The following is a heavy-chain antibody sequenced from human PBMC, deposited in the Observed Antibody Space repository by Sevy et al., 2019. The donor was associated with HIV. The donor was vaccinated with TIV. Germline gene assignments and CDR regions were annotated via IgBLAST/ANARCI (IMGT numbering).Heavy chain of an antibody. CDR1: GFTFSSYA. Sequence: GGSPRLSCAASGFTFSSYAMSWVRQAPGKGLEWVSAISGSGGSTYYADSVKGRFTISRDNSKNTLYLQMNSLRAEDTVVYYCAKGGSSSWPLAVWGQGTTVTVSS. CDR3: AKGGSSSWPLAV. D-gene: IGHD6-13*01. J-gene: IGHJ6*02. V-gene: IGHV3-23*01. CDR2: ISGSGGST.